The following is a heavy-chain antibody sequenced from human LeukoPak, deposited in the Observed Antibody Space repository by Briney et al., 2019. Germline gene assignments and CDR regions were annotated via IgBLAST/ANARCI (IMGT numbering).Heavy chain of an antibody. Sequence: SETLSLTCAVYGGSFSGYYWSWIRQPPGKWLEWIGEIDQSGTTNYNPSLKSRVTISIDTSKKQFSLTLTSMTAADTAVYYCARVPHYYFGYGYFDTWGQGTRVTVSS. J-gene: IGHJ4*02. D-gene: IGHD3-10*01. CDR2: IDQSGTT. V-gene: IGHV4-34*01. CDR1: GGSFSGYY. CDR3: ARVPHYYFGYGYFDT.